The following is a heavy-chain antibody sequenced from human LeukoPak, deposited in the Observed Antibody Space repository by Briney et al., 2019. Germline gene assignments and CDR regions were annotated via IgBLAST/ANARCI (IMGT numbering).Heavy chain of an antibody. V-gene: IGHV1-69*01. CDR1: GGTFSSYA. Sequence: SVKVSCKASGGTFSSYAISWVRQAPGQGLEWMGGIIPIFGTANYAQKFQGRVTITADESTSTAYMELSSLRSEDTAVYYCAREREAWLVRGWFDPWGQGTLVTVSS. D-gene: IGHD6-19*01. CDR2: IIPIFGTA. CDR3: AREREAWLVRGWFDP. J-gene: IGHJ5*02.